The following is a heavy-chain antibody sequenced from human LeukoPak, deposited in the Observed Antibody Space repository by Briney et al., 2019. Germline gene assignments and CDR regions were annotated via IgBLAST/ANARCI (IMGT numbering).Heavy chain of an antibody. CDR2: IIPIFGTA. CDR3: ARGYCSGGSSHDHYYYYYMDV. V-gene: IGHV1-69*06. Sequence: SVKVSCKATGGTFSSYAISWVRQAPGQGLEWMGRIIPIFGTANYAQKFQSRVTITADKSTSTAYMELSSLRSEDTAVYYCARGYCSGGSSHDHYYYYYMDVWGKGTTVTVSS. CDR1: GGTFSSYA. D-gene: IGHD2-15*01. J-gene: IGHJ6*03.